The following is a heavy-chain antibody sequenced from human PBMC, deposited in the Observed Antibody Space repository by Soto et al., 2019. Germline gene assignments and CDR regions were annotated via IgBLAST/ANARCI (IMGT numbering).Heavy chain of an antibody. J-gene: IGHJ4*02. Sequence: SETLSLTCTVSGGSISSSSYYWGWIRQPPGKGLEWIGSIYYSGSTYYNPSLKSRVTISVDTSKNQFSLKLSSVTAADTAVYYCARPAPRAVAVYYFDYWGQGTLVTVSS. CDR1: GGSISSSSYY. D-gene: IGHD6-19*01. CDR3: ARPAPRAVAVYYFDY. V-gene: IGHV4-39*01. CDR2: IYYSGST.